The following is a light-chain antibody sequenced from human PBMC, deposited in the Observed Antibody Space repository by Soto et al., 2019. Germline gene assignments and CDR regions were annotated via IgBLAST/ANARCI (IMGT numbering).Light chain of an antibody. J-gene: IGLJ1*01. Sequence: QSALTQPASVSGSPGQSITISCTGTSSDVGGHNYVSWYQQHPGKAPKLMIYDVSNWPSGVSNRFSGSKSGNTASLTISGLQAEDEADYYCSSYTSSSTLYVFGTGTKVTVL. CDR3: SSYTSSSTLYV. CDR1: SSDVGGHNY. CDR2: DVS. V-gene: IGLV2-14*01.